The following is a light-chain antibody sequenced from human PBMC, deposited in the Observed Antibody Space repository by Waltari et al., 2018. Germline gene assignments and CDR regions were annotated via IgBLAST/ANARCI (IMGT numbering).Light chain of an antibody. Sequence: EIVLTQYPATLSLSPGERATLSCGASQNIGGAYLAWYQQKPGLAPRLLIYDTAIRAAGVPDRFSGSGSGTDFTLTISRLDPEDFALYFCQQYANSPLTLGGGTKVEF. V-gene: IGKV3D-20*01. CDR2: DTA. CDR3: QQYANSPLT. CDR1: QNIGGAY. J-gene: IGKJ4*01.